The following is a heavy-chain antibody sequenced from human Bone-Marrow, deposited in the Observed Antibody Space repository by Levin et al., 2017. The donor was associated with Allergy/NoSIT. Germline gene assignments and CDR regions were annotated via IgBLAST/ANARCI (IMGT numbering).Heavy chain of an antibody. D-gene: IGHD5-18*01. CDR2: IYYSGST. V-gene: IGHV4-30-4*01. J-gene: IGHJ4*02. CDR1: GGSISSGDYY. CDR3: ARDRQLWSSWWFDY. Sequence: PSETLSLTCTVSGGSISSGDYYWSWIRQPPGKGLEWIGYIYYSGSTYYNPSLKSRVTISVDTSKNQFSLKLSSVTAADTAVYYCARDRQLWSSWWFDYWGQGTLVTVSS.